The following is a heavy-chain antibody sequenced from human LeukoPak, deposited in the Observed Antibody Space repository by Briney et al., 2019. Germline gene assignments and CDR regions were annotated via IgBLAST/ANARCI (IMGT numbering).Heavy chain of an antibody. V-gene: IGHV3-48*01. Sequence: PRGSPRLSCAASGFSFSTSWMHWVRQGPGKGLEWVSYISSSSSTIFYADSVKGRFTISRDNAKNSLYLQMHSLRAEDTAVYYCARYRNSTNPDYYYYYYMDVWGKGTTVTVSS. CDR2: ISSSSSTI. CDR1: GFSFSTSW. J-gene: IGHJ6*03. CDR3: ARYRNSTNPDYYYYYYMDV. D-gene: IGHD6-13*01.